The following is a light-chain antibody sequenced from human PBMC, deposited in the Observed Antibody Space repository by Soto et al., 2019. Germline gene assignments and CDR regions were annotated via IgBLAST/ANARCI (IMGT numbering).Light chain of an antibody. J-gene: IGKJ5*01. Sequence: EIVLTQSPDTLSLSPGERATLSCRASQIVGMDDLAWFQQKPGQAPRLLIWNASNRATGIPDRFSGSGSGTDFTLTISRLEPEDFAVYYCHQYATAPITFGQGTRLEIK. CDR3: HQYATAPIT. CDR2: NAS. V-gene: IGKV3-20*01. CDR1: QIVGMDD.